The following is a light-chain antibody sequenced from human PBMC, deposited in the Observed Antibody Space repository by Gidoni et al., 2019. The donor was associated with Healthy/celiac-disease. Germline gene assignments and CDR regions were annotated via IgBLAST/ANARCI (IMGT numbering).Light chain of an antibody. CDR3: QQRSNWLSWT. CDR1: QSVSSY. Sequence: IVLTQSPATLSLSPGERATLSCRASQSVSSYLAWYQQKPGQAPRLLIYDASNRATGSPARFSGSGSGTDFTLTISSLEPEDFAVYYCQQRSNWLSWTFGQGTKVEIK. CDR2: DAS. J-gene: IGKJ1*01. V-gene: IGKV3-11*01.